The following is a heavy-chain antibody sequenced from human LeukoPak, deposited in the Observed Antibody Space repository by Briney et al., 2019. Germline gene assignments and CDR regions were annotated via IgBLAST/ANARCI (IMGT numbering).Heavy chain of an antibody. CDR1: GGSISYYY. D-gene: IGHD3-22*01. J-gene: IGHJ3*02. CDR2: IYYSGST. V-gene: IGHV4-59*12. CDR3: ARAPRWVDYYDSSGLPGDAFDI. Sequence: SETLSLTCTVSGGSISYYYWSWIRQPPGKGLEWIGYIYYSGSTNYNPSLKSRVTISVDTSKNQFSLKLSSVTAADTAVYYCARAPRWVDYYDSSGLPGDAFDIWGQGTMVTVSS.